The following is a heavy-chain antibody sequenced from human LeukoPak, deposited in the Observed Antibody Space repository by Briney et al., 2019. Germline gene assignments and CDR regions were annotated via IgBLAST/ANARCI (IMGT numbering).Heavy chain of an antibody. V-gene: IGHV4-59*01. CDR1: GGSFSGYY. CDR2: IYYTGST. CDR3: ARGRVSSSTWYSTYCYFFYMDF. Sequence: SETLSLTCAVYGGSFSGYYWSWIRQPPGKGLEWIGYIYYTGSTNYNPSLKSRVTISVDTSKNQFSLKLSSVTAADTAVYYCARGRVSSSTWYSTYCYFFYMDFWGKGTTVTVSS. J-gene: IGHJ6*03. D-gene: IGHD4-11*01.